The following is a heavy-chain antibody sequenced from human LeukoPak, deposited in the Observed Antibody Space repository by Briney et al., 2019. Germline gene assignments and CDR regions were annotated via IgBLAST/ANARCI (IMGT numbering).Heavy chain of an antibody. V-gene: IGHV4-59*01. CDR2: IYYSGST. CDR3: ARVGQLEEYFQH. Sequence: PSETLSLTCTVSGGSISSYYWSWIRQPPGKGLEWIGYIYYSGSTNYNPSLKSRVTISVDTSKNQFSLKLSSVTAADTAVYYCARVGQLEEYFQHWGQGTLVTVSS. J-gene: IGHJ1*01. D-gene: IGHD6-6*01. CDR1: GGSISSYY.